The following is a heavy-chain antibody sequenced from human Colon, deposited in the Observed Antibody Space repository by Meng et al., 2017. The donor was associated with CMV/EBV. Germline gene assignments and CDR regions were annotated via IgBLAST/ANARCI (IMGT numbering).Heavy chain of an antibody. CDR3: AGTTDTVTPYYGMDV. V-gene: IGHV4-30-2*01. CDR2: IYHSGST. CDR1: GGSISSGGYS. D-gene: IGHD4-11*01. J-gene: IGHJ6*02. Sequence: SETLSLTCAVSGGSISSGGYSWSWIRQPPGKGLEWIGYIYHSGSTYYNPSLKSRVTISVDRSKNQFSLKLSSVTAADTAVYYCAGTTDTVTPYYGMDVWGQGTTVTVSS.